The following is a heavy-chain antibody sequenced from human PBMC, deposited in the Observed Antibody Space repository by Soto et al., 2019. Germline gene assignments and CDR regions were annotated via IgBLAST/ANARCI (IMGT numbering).Heavy chain of an antibody. CDR1: GFTFSSYG. V-gene: IGHV3-30*18. Sequence: QVQLVESGGGVVQPGRSLRLSCAASGFTFSSYGMHWVRQAPGKGLEWVAVISYDGSNKYYADSVKGRFTIYRDNSKNTLYLQMNSLRTEDTAVYYGAKDIAPAVTTTYYGMDVWGQGTTVTVSS. D-gene: IGHD4-17*01. J-gene: IGHJ6*02. CDR2: ISYDGSNK. CDR3: AKDIAPAVTTTYYGMDV.